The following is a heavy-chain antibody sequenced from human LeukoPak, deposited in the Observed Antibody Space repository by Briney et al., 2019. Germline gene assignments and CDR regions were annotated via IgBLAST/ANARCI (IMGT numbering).Heavy chain of an antibody. CDR3: ARDYYGGRYYDFWSGYETRYYFDY. CDR1: GGTFSSYA. J-gene: IGHJ4*02. V-gene: IGHV1-69*13. D-gene: IGHD3-3*01. CDR2: IIPIFGTA. Sequence: SVKVSCKASGGTFSSYAISWVRQAPGQGLEWMGGIIPIFGTANYAQKFQGRVTITADESTSTAYMELSSLRSDDTAVYYCARDYYGGRYYDFWSGYETRYYFDYWGQGTLVTVSS.